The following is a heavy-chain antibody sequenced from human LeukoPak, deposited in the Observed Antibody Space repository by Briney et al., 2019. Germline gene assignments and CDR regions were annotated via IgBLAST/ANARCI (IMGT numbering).Heavy chain of an antibody. CDR3: ARSPWHIVVVPAAIGGMDV. J-gene: IGHJ6*02. D-gene: IGHD2-2*02. CDR1: GFTFSSYS. CDR2: ISSGSSYI. V-gene: IGHV3-21*01. Sequence: GGSLRLSCAASGFTFSSYSMNWVRQAPGKGLEWVSSISSGSSYIYYADSVKGRFTISRDNAKNSLYLQMNSLRAEDTAVYYCARSPWHIVVVPAAIGGMDVWGQGTTVTVSS.